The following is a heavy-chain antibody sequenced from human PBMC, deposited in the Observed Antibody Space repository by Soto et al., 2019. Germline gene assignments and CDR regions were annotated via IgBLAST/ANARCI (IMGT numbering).Heavy chain of an antibody. CDR2: ISYDGKVA. V-gene: IGHV3-30*18. CDR1: GFTFSSYG. Sequence: QVQLVESGGGVVQPGRSLRLSCAASGFTFSSYGMHWVRQAPGKGLEWVTVISYDGKVAYYADSVKGRFTISRDNSTNTLYLQMNSLRTEDTAMYYCAKEGPITNWYFAYWGQGTLVTVSS. J-gene: IGHJ4*02. CDR3: AKEGPITNWYFAY. D-gene: IGHD1-1*01.